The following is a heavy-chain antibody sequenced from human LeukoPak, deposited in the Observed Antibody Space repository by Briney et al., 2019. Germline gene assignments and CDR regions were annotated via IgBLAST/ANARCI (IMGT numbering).Heavy chain of an antibody. CDR2: IIPIFGTA. CDR1: GGTLGRYG. Sequence: AAEMVSCMVDGGTLGRYGRSWGRQAPGKGIEWMGGIIPIFGTANYAQKFQGRVTITTDESTSTAYMELSSLRSEDTAVYYCARGEQQLEPYYYYYYMDVWGKGTTVTVSS. V-gene: IGHV1-69*05. J-gene: IGHJ6*03. CDR3: ARGEQQLEPYYYYYYMDV. D-gene: IGHD6-13*01.